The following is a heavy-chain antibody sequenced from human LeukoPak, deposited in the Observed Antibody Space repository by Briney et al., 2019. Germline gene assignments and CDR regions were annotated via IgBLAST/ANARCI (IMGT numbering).Heavy chain of an antibody. CDR1: GYSISSGYY. V-gene: IGHV4-38-2*01. CDR2: IYHSGST. J-gene: IGHJ3*02. D-gene: IGHD2-2*01. Sequence: SETLSLTCAVSGYSISSGYYWGWIRQPPGKGLEWIGSIYHSGSTYYNPSLKSRVTISVDTSKYQFSLKLSSVTAADTAVYYCATPYCSSTSCYDAFDIWGQGTMVTVSS. CDR3: ATPYCSSTSCYDAFDI.